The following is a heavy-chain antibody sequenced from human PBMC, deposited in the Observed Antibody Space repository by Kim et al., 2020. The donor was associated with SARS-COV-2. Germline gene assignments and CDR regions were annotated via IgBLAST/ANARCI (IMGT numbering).Heavy chain of an antibody. CDR1: GFTFSSYG. D-gene: IGHD1-26*01. Sequence: GGSLRLSCAASGFTFSSYGMHWVRQAPGKGLEWVAVISYDGSNKYYADSVKGRFTISRDNSKNTLYLQMNSLRAEDTAVYYCAKLALMWETYYYYYGMDVWGQGTTVTVSS. CDR2: ISYDGSNK. J-gene: IGHJ6*02. CDR3: AKLALMWETYYYYYGMDV. V-gene: IGHV3-30*18.